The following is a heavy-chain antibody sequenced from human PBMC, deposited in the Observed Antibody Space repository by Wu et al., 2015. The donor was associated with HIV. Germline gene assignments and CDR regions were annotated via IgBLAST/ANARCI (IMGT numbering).Heavy chain of an antibody. J-gene: IGHJ5*02. D-gene: IGHD5-24*01. Sequence: QVQLVQSGAEVKKPGASVKVSCKASGYTFTSYYMHWVRQAPGQGLEWMGIINPSGGSTSYAQKFQGRVTMTRDTSTSTVYMELSSLRSEDTAVYYCAGDGYNLNWFDPWGQGTLVTVSS. V-gene: IGHV1-46*03. CDR2: INPSGGST. CDR3: AGDGYNLNWFDP. CDR1: GYTFTSYY.